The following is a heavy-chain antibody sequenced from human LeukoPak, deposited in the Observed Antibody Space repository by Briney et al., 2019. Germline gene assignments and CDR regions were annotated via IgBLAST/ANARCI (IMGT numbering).Heavy chain of an antibody. CDR2: ISSSGSTI. V-gene: IGHV3-48*01. CDR1: GFTFSSYS. J-gene: IGHJ4*02. Sequence: GGSLRLSCAASGFTFSSYSMNWVRQAPGKGLEWVSYISSSGSTIYYADSVKGRFTISRDNSKNTLYLQMNSLRAEDTAVYFCARDQSLGYFDYWGQGTLVTVSS. CDR3: ARDQSLGYFDY. D-gene: IGHD7-27*01.